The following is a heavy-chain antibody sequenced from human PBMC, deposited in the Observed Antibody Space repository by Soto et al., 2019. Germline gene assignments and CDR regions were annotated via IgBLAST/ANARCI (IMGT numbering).Heavy chain of an antibody. CDR2: INPKSGGT. CDR1: GYTFPGYY. CDR3: ACPYSSSWYDYYYYGMDV. Sequence: DSVKVSCKASGYTFPGYYIHWVRQAPGRGLDWMGWINPKSGGTKYAQKFQGRVTMTRDTSISTAYMELSRLRSDNTAVYYCACPYSSSWYDYYYYGMDVWGQGTTVTVSS. V-gene: IGHV1-2*02. J-gene: IGHJ6*02. D-gene: IGHD6-13*01.